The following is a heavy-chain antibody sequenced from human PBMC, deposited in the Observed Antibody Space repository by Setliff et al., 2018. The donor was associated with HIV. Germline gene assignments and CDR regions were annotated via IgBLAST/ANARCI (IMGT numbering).Heavy chain of an antibody. CDR2: VYTSGST. V-gene: IGHV4-61*02. Sequence: NPSETLSLTCSVSGGSIGSGSHYWSWIRLPAGRGPEWIGRVYTSGSTTYNPSLQSRVTISVDTSKNQFSLKMSSVTAADTAVYYCARDHTSGSLDFWGQGTLVTVSS. CDR3: ARDHTSGSLDF. J-gene: IGHJ4*02. D-gene: IGHD3-10*01. CDR1: GGSIGSGSHY.